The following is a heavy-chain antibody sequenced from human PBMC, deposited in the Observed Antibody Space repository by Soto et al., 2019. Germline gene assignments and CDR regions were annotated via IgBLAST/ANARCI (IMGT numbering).Heavy chain of an antibody. J-gene: IGHJ4*02. V-gene: IGHV4-4*07. CDR2: IYSGVNT. D-gene: IGHD3-3*01. CDR1: GDSITNNF. Sequence: SYTLSLTCTVAGDSITNNFWIWVRLPAGNTLGCIGLIYSGVNTMYNPSLRSRVTMSIETYKSKFSLKLSSVTDADKDIYFCEKDNVWSGSYYSFEYWGPGSLVT. CDR3: EKDNVWSGSYYSFEY.